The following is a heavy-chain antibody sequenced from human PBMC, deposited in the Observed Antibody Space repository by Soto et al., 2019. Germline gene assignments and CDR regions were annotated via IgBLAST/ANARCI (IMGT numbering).Heavy chain of an antibody. CDR2: IYSGGSS. Sequence: EVQLVESGGGLIQPGGSLRLSCVASGFTVRGNYMTWVRQAPGAGKGLEWVSVIYSGGSSYYAESVKGRFTISRDDDKNTLFVQMNSLRAEDTAVYYCARGVIYGESRGIMDVWGQGTTVTVSS. J-gene: IGHJ6*02. CDR3: ARGVIYGESRGIMDV. D-gene: IGHD4-17*01. V-gene: IGHV3-53*01. CDR1: GFTVRGNY.